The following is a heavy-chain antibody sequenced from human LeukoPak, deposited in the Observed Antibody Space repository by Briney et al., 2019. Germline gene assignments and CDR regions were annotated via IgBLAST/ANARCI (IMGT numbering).Heavy chain of an antibody. Sequence: SETLSLTCTVSGGSISSSSYYWGGIRQPPGKGLEWIGSIYYSGSTYYNPSLKNRVTIPVDPSKNQFSLKLSSVTAADTAVYYCARHSGYSYGYAYYYYYMDVWGKGTTVTVSS. CDR3: ARHSGYSYGYAYYYYYMDV. CDR2: IYYSGST. D-gene: IGHD5-18*01. J-gene: IGHJ6*03. V-gene: IGHV4-39*01. CDR1: GGSISSSSYY.